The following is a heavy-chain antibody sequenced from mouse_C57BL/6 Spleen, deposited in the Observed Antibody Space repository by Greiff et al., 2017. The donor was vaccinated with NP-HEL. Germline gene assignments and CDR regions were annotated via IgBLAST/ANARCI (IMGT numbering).Heavy chain of an antibody. V-gene: IGHV1-61*01. CDR2: IYPSDSET. D-gene: IGHD2-5*01. CDR1: GYTFTSYW. Sequence: QVQLQQPGAELVRPGSSVKLSCKASGYTFTSYWMDWVKQRPGQGLEWIGNIYPSDSETHYNQKFKDKATLTVDKSSSTAYMQLSSLTSEDSAVYYCARTGYSNYVIAMDYWGQGTSVTVSS. J-gene: IGHJ4*01. CDR3: ARTGYSNYVIAMDY.